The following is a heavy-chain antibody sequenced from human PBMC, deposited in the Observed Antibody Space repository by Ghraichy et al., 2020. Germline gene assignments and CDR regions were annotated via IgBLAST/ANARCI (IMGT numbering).Heavy chain of an antibody. CDR1: GYTFTSYA. V-gene: IGHV1-18*01. Sequence: ASVKVSCKASGYTFTSYAISWVRQAPGQGLEWMGWISAYNGNTNYAQKLQGRVTMTTDTSTSTAYMELRSLRSDDTAVYYCARNYYDSSGFIGIDYWGQGTLVTVSS. J-gene: IGHJ4*02. D-gene: IGHD3-22*01. CDR2: ISAYNGNT. CDR3: ARNYYDSSGFIGIDY.